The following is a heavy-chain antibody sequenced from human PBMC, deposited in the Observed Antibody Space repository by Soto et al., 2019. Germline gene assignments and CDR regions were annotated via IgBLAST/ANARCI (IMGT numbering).Heavy chain of an antibody. J-gene: IGHJ4*02. CDR1: GDTFTTYD. CDR3: ARGRASGSYYLLDY. Sequence: ASVKVYCKASGDTFTTYDINWVRQATGHRLEWMGWINPNSGNIGYAQRFQGRVTMTRDTAIRTAYMEVSSLRSDDTAVYYCARGRASGSYYLLDYWGQGTLVTVSS. D-gene: IGHD3-10*01. CDR2: INPNSGNI. V-gene: IGHV1-8*01.